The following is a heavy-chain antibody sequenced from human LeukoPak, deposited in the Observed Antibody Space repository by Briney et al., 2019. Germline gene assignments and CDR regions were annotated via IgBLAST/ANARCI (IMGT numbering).Heavy chain of an antibody. Sequence: SETLSLTCSVSDDSITMYYWTWIRQPPGKGLEWIAYIYYSGSTNYNPSLKSRVTISVDTSRNQFSLKLSSVTAADTAVYYCARVYYSNSYDYWYFDLWGRGTLVTVSS. J-gene: IGHJ2*01. CDR1: DDSITMYY. V-gene: IGHV4-59*01. CDR3: ARVYYSNSYDYWYFDL. CDR2: IYYSGST. D-gene: IGHD6-13*01.